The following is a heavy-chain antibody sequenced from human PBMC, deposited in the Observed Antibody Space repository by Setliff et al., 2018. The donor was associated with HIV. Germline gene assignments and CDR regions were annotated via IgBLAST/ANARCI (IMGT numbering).Heavy chain of an antibody. V-gene: IGHV4-4*07. Sequence: PSETLSLTCTVSGGSISRYYWSWIRQPAGKGLEWIGRIYPSGNINYNPSLKSRLTMSIDTSENQFSLRLSSMTAADTAVYYCARGSYTVRIDYWGQGTRVTVS. J-gene: IGHJ4*02. CDR3: ARGSYTVRIDY. CDR2: IYPSGNI. D-gene: IGHD3-10*01. CDR1: GGSISRYY.